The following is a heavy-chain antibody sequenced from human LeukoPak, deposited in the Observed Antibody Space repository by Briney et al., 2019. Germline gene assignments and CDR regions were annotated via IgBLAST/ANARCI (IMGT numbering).Heavy chain of an antibody. CDR1: GGSISSGGYS. CDR2: IYHSGST. J-gene: IGHJ4*02. Sequence: SETLSLTCAVSGGSISSGGYSWSWIRQPPGKGLEWIGYIYHSGSTYYNPSLKSRVTISVDRSKNQFSLKLSSVTAADTAVYYCAREGEGLDYWGQGTLVTVSS. V-gene: IGHV4-30-2*01. D-gene: IGHD1-26*01. CDR3: AREGEGLDY.